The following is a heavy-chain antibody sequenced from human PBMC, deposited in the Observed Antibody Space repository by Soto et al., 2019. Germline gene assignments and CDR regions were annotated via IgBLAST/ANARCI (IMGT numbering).Heavy chain of an antibody. CDR1: GGSISSSSYY. V-gene: IGHV4-39*01. CDR2: IYYSGST. Sequence: SETLSLTCTVSGGSISSSSYYWGWIRQPPGKGLEWIGSIYYSGSTYYNPSLKSRVTISVDTSKNQFSLKLSSVTAADTAVYYCARLGFLEWLLNFDYWGQGTLVTVSS. D-gene: IGHD3-3*01. J-gene: IGHJ4*02. CDR3: ARLGFLEWLLNFDY.